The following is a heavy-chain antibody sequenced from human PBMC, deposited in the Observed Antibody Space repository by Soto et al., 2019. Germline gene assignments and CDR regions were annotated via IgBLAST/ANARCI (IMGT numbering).Heavy chain of an antibody. CDR2: ISGFNGQT. D-gene: IGHD3-10*01. V-gene: IGHV1-18*01. J-gene: IGHJ4*02. Sequence: QVQLVQSGPEVKQPGASVKVSCKASGNTFASHGFSWVRQAPGQGLEWMGWISGFNGQTNYALKFQGRVTLTTDTSTSTAYMELRSLRSDDTAVYFFARVDPRGVAVVRDYWGQGTLVTVSS. CDR3: ARVDPRGVAVVRDY. CDR1: GNTFASHG.